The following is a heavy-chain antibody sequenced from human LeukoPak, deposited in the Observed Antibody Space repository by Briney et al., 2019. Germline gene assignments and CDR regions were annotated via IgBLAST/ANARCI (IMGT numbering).Heavy chain of an antibody. J-gene: IGHJ4*02. Sequence: ASVTVSFKASGYTFTGYYMHWVRQAPGQGLEWMGRINPNSGGTNYAQKFQGRVTMTRDTSISTAYMELSRLRSDDTAVYYCATGGPSSYLPLGHWGQGTLVTVSS. CDR2: INPNSGGT. CDR1: GYTFTGYY. D-gene: IGHD5-18*01. CDR3: ATGGPSSYLPLGH. V-gene: IGHV1-2*06.